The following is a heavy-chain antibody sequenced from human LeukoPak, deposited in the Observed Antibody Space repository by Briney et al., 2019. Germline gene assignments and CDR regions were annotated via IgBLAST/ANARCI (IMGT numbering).Heavy chain of an antibody. D-gene: IGHD6-13*01. Sequence: GESLKISCKGSEYRFTSYWIGWGRQMPGKGLEWMGIIYPGDSNTRYSPSFQGQVTISADKSISTAYLQWSSLKASDTAMYYCARRPPASSSWDSWGQGTPVTVSS. CDR1: EYRFTSYW. J-gene: IGHJ4*02. V-gene: IGHV5-51*01. CDR3: ARRPPASSSWDS. CDR2: IYPGDSNT.